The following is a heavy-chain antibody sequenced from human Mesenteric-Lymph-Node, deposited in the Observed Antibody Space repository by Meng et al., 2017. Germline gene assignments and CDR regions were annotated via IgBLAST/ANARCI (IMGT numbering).Heavy chain of an antibody. V-gene: IGHV4-30-4*01. CDR3: ARGELLWDY. J-gene: IGHJ4*02. CDR2: MDYRGST. D-gene: IGHD2-2*01. CDR1: GDSISSGEYF. Sequence: HVPPKAAVPGLVNPSQTLPLTCTVSGDSISSGEYFWSWIRQPPGKGLEWIGYMDYRGSTFYNPSLKSRVTISVDTSKNQFSLKLSSVTAADTAVYFCARGELLWDYWGQGTLVTVSS.